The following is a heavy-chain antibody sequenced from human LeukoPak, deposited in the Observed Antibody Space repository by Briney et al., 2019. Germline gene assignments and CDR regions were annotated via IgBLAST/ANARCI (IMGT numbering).Heavy chain of an antibody. D-gene: IGHD3-10*01. CDR3: ASLWFGELTGYGMDV. CDR1: GGTFSSYA. V-gene: IGHV1-69*04. CDR2: IIPILGIA. J-gene: IGHJ6*02. Sequence: SVKVSCKASGGTFSSYAISWVRQAPGQGLEWMGRIIPILGIANYAQKFQGRVTITADKSTSTAYMELSSLRSEDTAVYYCASLWFGELTGYGMDVWGQGTTVTVSS.